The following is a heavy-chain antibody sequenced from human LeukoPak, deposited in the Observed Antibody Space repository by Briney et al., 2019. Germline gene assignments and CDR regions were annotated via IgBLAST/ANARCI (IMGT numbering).Heavy chain of an antibody. D-gene: IGHD1-14*01. Sequence: QPGGSLRLPCAASGFTFSSEAPSWVRHAPRKGLEWVAVTSGSGGITFYAEYVKGRFTNSRDNSKNTLYLQMNSLSPEDTAVYYCAKDPHGTERTFGYYFDYWGQGTLVNVSS. CDR1: GFTFSSEA. V-gene: IGHV3-23*01. J-gene: IGHJ4*02. CDR2: TSGSGGIT. CDR3: AKDPHGTERTFGYYFDY.